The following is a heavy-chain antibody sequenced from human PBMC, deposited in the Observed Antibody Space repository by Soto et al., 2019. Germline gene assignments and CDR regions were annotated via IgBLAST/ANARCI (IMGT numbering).Heavy chain of an antibody. V-gene: IGHV1-69*13. J-gene: IGHJ6*02. CDR2: IIPIFGTA. Sequence: ASVQVSCQASRGTFSSYAISWVRQAPGQGLEWMGGIIPIFGTAHYAQKFQGRVTITADESTSTAYMELSSLRSEDTAVYYCARDLRAARRSYYYYGMDVWGQGTTVTVSS. D-gene: IGHD6-6*01. CDR3: ARDLRAARRSYYYYGMDV. CDR1: RGTFSSYA.